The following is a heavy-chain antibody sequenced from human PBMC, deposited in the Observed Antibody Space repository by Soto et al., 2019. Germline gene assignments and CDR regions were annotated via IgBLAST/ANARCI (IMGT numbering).Heavy chain of an antibody. D-gene: IGHD6-13*01. Sequence: GSLRLSCAASGFSFGSYTMNWVRQTPGKGLEWISFISTSSSAIRYADSVKGRFSISRDNARNSLYLQMNSLRDEDAAVYYCARASSWSFDSWGQGALVTVPS. CDR1: GFSFGSYT. V-gene: IGHV3-48*02. CDR2: ISTSSSAI. CDR3: ARASSWSFDS. J-gene: IGHJ4*02.